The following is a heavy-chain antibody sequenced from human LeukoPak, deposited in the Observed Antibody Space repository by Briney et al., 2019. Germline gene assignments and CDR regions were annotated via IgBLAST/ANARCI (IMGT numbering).Heavy chain of an antibody. D-gene: IGHD6-6*01. CDR1: GGSISGYF. Sequence: SGTLSLTCTVSGGSISGYFWNWIRQPPGKGLEWIEYIYYSGSTNYNPSLKSRVTMSVDTSKNQFSLKMSSVTAADTAVYYCARGQSSSSSNFDYWGQGTLVTVSS. CDR2: IYYSGST. J-gene: IGHJ4*02. V-gene: IGHV4-59*01. CDR3: ARGQSSSSSNFDY.